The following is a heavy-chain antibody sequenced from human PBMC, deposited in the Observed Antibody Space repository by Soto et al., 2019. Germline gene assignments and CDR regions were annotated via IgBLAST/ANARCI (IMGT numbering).Heavy chain of an antibody. J-gene: IGHJ1*01. CDR2: ISYSGST. D-gene: IGHD6-25*01. CDR1: GGSISSSSYY. V-gene: IGHV4-39*01. CDR3: ARHASGRHYHLAY. Sequence: PSETLSLTCTVSGGSISSSSYYWGWIRQPPGKGLEWIGSISYSGSTYYNPSLKSRVTISVDMSKNQFSLKLSSVTAADTAVYYGARHASGRHYHLAYRGQGTLVTVAS.